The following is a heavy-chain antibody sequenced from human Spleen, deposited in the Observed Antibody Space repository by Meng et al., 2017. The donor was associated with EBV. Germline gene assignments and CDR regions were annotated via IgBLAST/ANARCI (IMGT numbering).Heavy chain of an antibody. CDR2: IDPNSGDT. D-gene: IGHD4-17*01. CDR1: VYTFIGSN. V-gene: IGHV1-2*06. J-gene: IGHJ4*02. Sequence: QVQLVQLGAGVAKAGSSVTVSCKASVYTFIGSNIHWVRQAPGQRLQWVGRIDPNSGDTNYAHNFQGRVTMTRDTPISTAYMEVSRLRSDDTALFFCARGVTTPDYWGQGTLVTVSS. CDR3: ARGVTTPDY.